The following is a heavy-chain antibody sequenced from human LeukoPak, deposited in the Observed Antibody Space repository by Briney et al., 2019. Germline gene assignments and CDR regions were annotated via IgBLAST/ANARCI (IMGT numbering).Heavy chain of an antibody. V-gene: IGHV1-69*04. CDR1: GGTFSSYA. D-gene: IGHD3-3*01. CDR3: ARTIFGGVIAYYFDY. CDR2: IIPILGIA. Sequence: SVRVSCKASGGTFSSYAISWVRQAPGQGLEWMGRIIPILGIANYAQKFQGRVTITADKSTSTAYMELSSLRSEDTAVYYCARTIFGGVIAYYFDYGGQGTLVTVSS. J-gene: IGHJ4*02.